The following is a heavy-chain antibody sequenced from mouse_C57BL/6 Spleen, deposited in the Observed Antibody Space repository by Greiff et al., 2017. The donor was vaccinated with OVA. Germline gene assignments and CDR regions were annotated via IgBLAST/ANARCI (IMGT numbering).Heavy chain of an antibody. CDR2: IDPSDSYT. J-gene: IGHJ2*01. CDR1: GYTFTSYW. V-gene: IGHV1-69*01. Sequence: QVQLQQPGAELVMPGASVKLSCKASGYTFTSYWMHWVKQRPGQGLEWIGEIDPSDSYTNYNQKFKGKSTLTVDKSSSTAYMQLSSLTSEDSAVYYCARGFDTTVVAYYFDYWGQGTTLTVSS. CDR3: ARGFDTTVVAYYFDY. D-gene: IGHD1-1*01.